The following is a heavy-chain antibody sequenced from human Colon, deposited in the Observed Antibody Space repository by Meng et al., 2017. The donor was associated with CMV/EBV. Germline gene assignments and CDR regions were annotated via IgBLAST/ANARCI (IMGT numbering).Heavy chain of an antibody. CDR2: IRFDGKDQ. V-gene: IGHV3-30*02. CDR3: AKREASASLDY. D-gene: IGHD5-24*01. Sequence: GESLKISCAASGFNFNSYGMHWVRQAPGKGLEWVAFIRFDGKDQYYSDSVKGRFTISRDNAMSTLYLQMDGLRPDDTAVYYCAKREASASLDYWGQGTLGTV. CDR1: GFNFNSYG. J-gene: IGHJ4*02.